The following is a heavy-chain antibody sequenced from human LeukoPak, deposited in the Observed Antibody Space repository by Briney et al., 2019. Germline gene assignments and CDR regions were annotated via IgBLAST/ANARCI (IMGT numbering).Heavy chain of an antibody. CDR2: ISSRGGTR. Sequence: PGGSLRLSCAASGFTFSDYSINWIRQAPGKGLEWIAYISSRGGTRDCADSVKGRFTISRDNAKNSLYLQMNSLRAEDTAVYYCARGSSDYQYWGQGTLVTVSS. D-gene: IGHD3-22*01. J-gene: IGHJ4*02. V-gene: IGHV3-11*01. CDR3: ARGSSDYQY. CDR1: GFTFSDYS.